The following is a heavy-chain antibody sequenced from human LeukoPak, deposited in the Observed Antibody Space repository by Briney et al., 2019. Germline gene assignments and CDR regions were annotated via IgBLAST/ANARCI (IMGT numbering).Heavy chain of an antibody. D-gene: IGHD3-9*01. Sequence: PGRSLRLSCVASGFTFSSYGMHWVRQAPGKGLEWVAVISYDGSNKYYADSVKGRFTISRDNSKNTLYLQMNSLRAEDTAVYYCAKGARVGYDILTGLFDPWGQGTLVTVSS. CDR1: GFTFSSYG. J-gene: IGHJ5*02. V-gene: IGHV3-30*18. CDR2: ISYDGSNK. CDR3: AKGARVGYDILTGLFDP.